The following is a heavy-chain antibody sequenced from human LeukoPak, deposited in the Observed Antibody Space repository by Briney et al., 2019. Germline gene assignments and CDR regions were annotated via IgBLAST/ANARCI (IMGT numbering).Heavy chain of an antibody. CDR3: AGDHNWSPLVY. CDR1: GYSFINSG. CDR2: ISTYNANT. Sequence: ASVKVSCKASGYSFINSGISWVRQAPGQGLEWMGWISTYNANTKYAQNLQGRVTMTTDTSTSTAYMELRGLRSDDTAVYYCAGDHNWSPLVYWGQETLVTVSS. V-gene: IGHV1-18*01. D-gene: IGHD1-20*01. J-gene: IGHJ4*02.